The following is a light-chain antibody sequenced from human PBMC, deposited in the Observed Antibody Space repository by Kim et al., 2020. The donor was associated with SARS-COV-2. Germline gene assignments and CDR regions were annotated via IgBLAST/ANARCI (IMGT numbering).Light chain of an antibody. CDR2: ANK. CDR1: SSNIGANYD. Sequence: QSVLTQPPSVSGAPGQRVTISCTGSSSNIGANYDVYWYQQLPGTAPKLLIYANKNRPSGVPDRFSGSKSGTSASLAITGLQAEDEADYYCQSYDSSNNVVFGGGTQLTVL. CDR3: QSYDSSNNVV. V-gene: IGLV1-40*01. J-gene: IGLJ2*01.